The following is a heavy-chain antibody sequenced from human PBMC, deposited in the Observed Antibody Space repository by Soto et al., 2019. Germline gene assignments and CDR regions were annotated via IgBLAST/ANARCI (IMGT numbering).Heavy chain of an antibody. J-gene: IGHJ4*02. CDR3: ARGQQLVHYYFDY. Sequence: EVQLVESGGGWVQPGGSLRLSCAASGFTFSSYAMHWVRQAPGKGLEYVSAISSNGGSTYYANSVKGRFTISRDNSKNTLYLQMGSLRAEDMAVYYCARGQQLVHYYFDYWGQGTLVTVSS. D-gene: IGHD6-13*01. CDR1: GFTFSSYA. V-gene: IGHV3-64*01. CDR2: ISSNGGST.